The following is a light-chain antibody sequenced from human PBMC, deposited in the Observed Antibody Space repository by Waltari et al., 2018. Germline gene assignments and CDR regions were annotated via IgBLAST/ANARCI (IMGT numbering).Light chain of an antibody. J-gene: IGKJ2*03. CDR3: QHYYSTPYS. V-gene: IGKV1-NL1*01. Sequence: DIQMTQSQSSLSASVGDRVTITCRASHGITNDLAWYQQKPGETPKLLIYEASSLQSGIPSRFSGSGSGTDFTLTISSLQSEDFATYYCQHYYSTPYSFGQGTKVEIK. CDR1: HGITND. CDR2: EAS.